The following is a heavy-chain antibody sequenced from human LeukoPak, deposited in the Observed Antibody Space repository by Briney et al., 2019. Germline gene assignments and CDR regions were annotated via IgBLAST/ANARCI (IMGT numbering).Heavy chain of an antibody. J-gene: IGHJ5*02. CDR1: GYTFTSYY. CDR2: ISPTGDST. Sequence: ASVKVSCKASGYTFTSYYMHWVRQAPGQGLEWMGLISPTGDSTGYAQKFQGRVTMTRDMSTSTDFMELGSLRSEDTAVYYCARDNSVGDNAWWFDPWGQGTLVTVSS. D-gene: IGHD1-26*01. V-gene: IGHV1-46*01. CDR3: ARDNSVGDNAWWFDP.